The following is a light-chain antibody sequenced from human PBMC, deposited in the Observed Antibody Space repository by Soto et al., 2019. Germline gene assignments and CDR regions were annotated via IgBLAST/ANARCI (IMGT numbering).Light chain of an antibody. CDR1: SSDIGAYNF. CDR2: DVN. Sequence: QSALTQPASVSGSPGQSITISCTGTSSDIGAYNFVSWYQQHPGKAPKLMLYDVNIRPSGVSNHFFRSKSGNTALLPISGXXXXXEADYYCTSWTTSTTMIFGGGTKVTVL. V-gene: IGLV2-14*03. CDR3: TSWTTSTTMI. J-gene: IGLJ2*01.